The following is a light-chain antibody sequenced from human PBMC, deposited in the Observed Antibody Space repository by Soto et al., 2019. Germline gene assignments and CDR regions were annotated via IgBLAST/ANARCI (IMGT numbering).Light chain of an antibody. CDR3: QQYNNWPWT. Sequence: EIVLTQSPGTLSLSPGERATLSCRASQSVSNNYLAWYQQKPGQAPRLLIYGASTRATGIPARFSGSGSGTEFTLTISSLQSEDFAVYYCQQYNNWPWTFGQGTKLDIK. CDR2: GAS. V-gene: IGKV3-15*01. CDR1: QSVSNN. J-gene: IGKJ1*01.